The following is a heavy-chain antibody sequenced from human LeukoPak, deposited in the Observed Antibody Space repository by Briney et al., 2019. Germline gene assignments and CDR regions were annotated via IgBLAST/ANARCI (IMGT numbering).Heavy chain of an antibody. V-gene: IGHV3-30*04. CDR1: GFIFSTYA. CDR2: ISDDGRQT. Sequence: GGSRRLSCAASGFIFSTYAMNWVRQAPGKGLEWVAVISDDGRQTYYADSVKGRFTISRDNSKNTVYLQMNSLRDEDSATYYCARVYLERLTAGYFDHWGQGTLVTVSP. J-gene: IGHJ4*02. CDR3: ARVYLERLTAGYFDH. D-gene: IGHD2-8*01.